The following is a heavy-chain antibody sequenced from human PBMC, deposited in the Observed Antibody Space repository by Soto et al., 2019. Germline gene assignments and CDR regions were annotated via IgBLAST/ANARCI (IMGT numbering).Heavy chain of an antibody. Sequence: QVQLQQWGAGLLKPSETLSLTCAVYGGSFSGYYWSWIRQPPGKGLEWLGEINHSGSTNYNPSLKSRVTISVDTSKNQFSLKLSSVTAADTAVYYCARGPLLLRGYCSGGSCYSIYFQHWGQGTLVTVSS. CDR3: ARGPLLLRGYCSGGSCYSIYFQH. D-gene: IGHD2-15*01. CDR2: INHSGST. V-gene: IGHV4-34*01. J-gene: IGHJ1*01. CDR1: GGSFSGYY.